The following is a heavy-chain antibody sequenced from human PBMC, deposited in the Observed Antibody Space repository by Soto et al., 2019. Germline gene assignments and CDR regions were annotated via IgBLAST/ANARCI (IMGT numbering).Heavy chain of an antibody. CDR3: ARVDYYYYTMDV. CDR2: IDTSDSYT. J-gene: IGHJ6*02. V-gene: IGHV5-10-1*01. CDR1: GYSFTLYW. Sequence: HGESLKISCKGSGYSFTLYWISWVRQMPGKGLEWLGRIDTSDSYTNYSPSFEGHVTISVDKSTSTAFLQWSSLKASDAAMYYCARVDYYYYTMDVWGQGTTVTVSS.